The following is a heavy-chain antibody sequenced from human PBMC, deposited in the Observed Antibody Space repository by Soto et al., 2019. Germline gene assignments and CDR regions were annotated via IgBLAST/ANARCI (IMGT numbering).Heavy chain of an antibody. V-gene: IGHV3-33*01. CDR3: ASDFYDSSGYYHRNYFDY. CDR1: GFTFSSYG. J-gene: IGHJ4*02. D-gene: IGHD3-22*01. Sequence: PGGSLRLSCAASGFTFSSYGMHWVRQAPGKGLEWVAVIWYDGSNKYYADSVKGRFTISRDNSKNTLYLQMNSLRAEDTAVYYCASDFYDSSGYYHRNYFDYWGQGTLVTVSS. CDR2: IWYDGSNK.